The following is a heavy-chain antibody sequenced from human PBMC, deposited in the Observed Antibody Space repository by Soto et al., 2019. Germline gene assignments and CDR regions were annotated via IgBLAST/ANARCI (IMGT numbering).Heavy chain of an antibody. CDR2: IYYSGST. CDR3: ARDARASGYSYGYNYYYGMDV. J-gene: IGHJ6*02. Sequence: SETLSLTCTVSGGSVSSGSYYWSWIRQPPGKGLEWIGYIYYSGSTNYNPSLKSRVTISVDTSKNQFSLKLSSVTAADTAVYYCARDARASGYSYGYNYYYGMDVWGQGTTVTVSS. CDR1: GGSVSSGSYY. V-gene: IGHV4-61*01. D-gene: IGHD5-18*01.